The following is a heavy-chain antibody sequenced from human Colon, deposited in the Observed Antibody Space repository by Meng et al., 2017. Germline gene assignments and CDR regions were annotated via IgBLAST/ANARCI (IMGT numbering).Heavy chain of an antibody. V-gene: IGHV7-4-1*02. CDR1: GYSFRTYA. D-gene: IGHD2-21*02. CDR2: INMYTGDP. Sequence: QVQLVQSGSELKKPGASVKVSCKASGYSFRTYAINWVRQAPGQGLQWMGWINMYTGDPSYVEGFAGRFVFSLDISVSTVYLQISSLKAEDTAVYFCVRHNGDSDFDYWGQGTLVTVSS. CDR3: VRHNGDSDFDY. J-gene: IGHJ4*02.